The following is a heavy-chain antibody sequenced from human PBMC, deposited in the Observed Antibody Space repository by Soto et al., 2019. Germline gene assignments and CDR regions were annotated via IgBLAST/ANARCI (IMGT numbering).Heavy chain of an antibody. CDR3: ARGDSSGWSAY. Sequence: QVQLVQSGAEVKKPGASVKVSCKTSGYTFTNYYMHWVRQAPGQGFVWVGTINPGGGSTNYAQKFQCRVTMTRDTSTSTVYMDLSRLRSEDTAVYYCARGDSSGWSAYWGQGTLVTVSS. D-gene: IGHD6-19*01. CDR1: GYTFTNYY. V-gene: IGHV1-46*01. CDR2: INPGGGST. J-gene: IGHJ4*02.